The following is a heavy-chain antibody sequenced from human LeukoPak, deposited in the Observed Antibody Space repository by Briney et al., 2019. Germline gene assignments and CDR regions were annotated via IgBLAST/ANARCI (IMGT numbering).Heavy chain of an antibody. V-gene: IGHV4-39*07. CDR3: ATVLRYFDWLGSPYDAFDI. J-gene: IGHJ3*02. CDR1: DGSISSATYY. D-gene: IGHD3-9*01. Sequence: SETLSLTCTVSDGSISSATYYWGWIRQPPNKGLDWIGSFFYTGSTYYSPSLKSRVTISVGTSENQVSLKLSSVTAADTAVYYCATVLRYFDWLGSPYDAFDIWGQGTMVTVSS. CDR2: FFYTGST.